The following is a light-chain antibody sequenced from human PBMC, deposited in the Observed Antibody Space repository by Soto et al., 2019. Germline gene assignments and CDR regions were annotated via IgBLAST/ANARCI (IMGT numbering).Light chain of an antibody. CDR2: GTS. CDR3: QQLNSYPGT. V-gene: IGKV1D-16*01. CDR1: QGIRKS. J-gene: IGKJ5*01. Sequence: DIPITQSPSPLSASVGGRVTITCRAIQGIRKSLVWYQQKTEKAPKSLIYGTSNLESGVPSRFRGSGSGTDFTLTISSLQPEDFETYYCQQLNSYPGTFGQGTRLEIK.